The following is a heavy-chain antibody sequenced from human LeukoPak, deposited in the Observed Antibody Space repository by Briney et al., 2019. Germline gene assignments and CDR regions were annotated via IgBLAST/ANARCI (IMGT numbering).Heavy chain of an antibody. CDR1: GYTFTSYG. Sequence: ASVKVSCKASGYTFTSYGISWVRQAPGQGLEWMGWISAYNGNTNYAQKLQGRVTMTTDTSTSTAYMELRSLRSDDTAVYYCASDTPSGIAPDYWGQGTLVTVSS. CDR3: ASDTPSGIAPDY. V-gene: IGHV1-18*01. D-gene: IGHD6-13*01. CDR2: ISAYNGNT. J-gene: IGHJ4*02.